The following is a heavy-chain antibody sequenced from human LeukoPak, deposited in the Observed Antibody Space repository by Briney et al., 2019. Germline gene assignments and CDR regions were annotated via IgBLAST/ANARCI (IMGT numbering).Heavy chain of an antibody. CDR2: VSRSGDST. V-gene: IGHV3-23*01. Sequence: GGSLRLSCAASGFTFSRYAVSWVRQAPGKGLEWVPAVSRSGDSTYYADSVKGRFTISRDNSKNTLYLQMSSLRADDTAVYYCAKSGPDMAATGDFDNWGQGTLVTVSS. CDR3: AKSGPDMAATGDFDN. D-gene: IGHD6-13*01. J-gene: IGHJ4*02. CDR1: GFTFSRYA.